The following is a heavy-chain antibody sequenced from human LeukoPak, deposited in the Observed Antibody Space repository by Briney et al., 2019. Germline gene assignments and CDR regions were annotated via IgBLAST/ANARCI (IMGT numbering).Heavy chain of an antibody. V-gene: IGHV3-53*01. Sequence: GGSLRLSCAASGFTFSDYNMRWIRQAPGKGLEWVSEIYSDGSTYYAASVKGRFSISRDNSKNTVYLQMNSLRAEDTAVYYCARELREHGVFDIWGQGTMVTVSS. CDR1: GFTFSDYN. J-gene: IGHJ3*02. D-gene: IGHD1-26*01. CDR2: IYSDGST. CDR3: ARELREHGVFDI.